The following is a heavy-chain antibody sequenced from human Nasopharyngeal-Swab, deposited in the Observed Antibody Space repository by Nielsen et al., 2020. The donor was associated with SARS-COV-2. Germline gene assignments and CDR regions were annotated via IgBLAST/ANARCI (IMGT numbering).Heavy chain of an antibody. CDR2: FDPEDGET. D-gene: IGHD3-22*01. V-gene: IGHV1-24*01. Sequence: ASVKVSCKVSGYTLTELSMHWVRQAPGKGLEWMGGFDPEDGETIYAQKFQGRVTMTEDTSTDTAYMALSSLRSEDTAVYYCATGMAMIVVVMTFDIWGQGTMVTVSS. CDR1: GYTLTELS. J-gene: IGHJ3*02. CDR3: ATGMAMIVVVMTFDI.